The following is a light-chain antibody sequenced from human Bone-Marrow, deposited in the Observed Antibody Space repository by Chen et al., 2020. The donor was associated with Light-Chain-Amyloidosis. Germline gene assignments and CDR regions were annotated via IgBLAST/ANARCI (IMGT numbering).Light chain of an antibody. Sequence: QSARTQPAPVSGAPGRSITLSCTGTSSDVGGANHVSWYHQHPDKAPKLMISEVTNRPSWVPDRVSGSKSDNTASLTISGLQTEDEADYFCTSYTITNALVFGSGTRGTVL. CDR1: SSDVGGANH. V-gene: IGLV2-14*01. J-gene: IGLJ1*01. CDR3: TSYTITNALV. CDR2: EVT.